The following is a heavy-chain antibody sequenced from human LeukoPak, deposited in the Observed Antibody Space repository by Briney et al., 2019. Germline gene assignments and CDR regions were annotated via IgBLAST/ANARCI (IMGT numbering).Heavy chain of an antibody. CDR1: GFTFSSYE. D-gene: IGHD3-22*01. Sequence: GGSLRLSCAASGFTFSSYEMNWVRQAPGKGLEWVSYISSSGSTIYYADSVKGRFTISRDNAKDSLYLQMNSLRAEDTAVYYCARDSYYYDSSGLITEYFQHWGQGTLVTVSS. CDR3: ARDSYYYDSSGLITEYFQH. V-gene: IGHV3-48*03. CDR2: ISSSGSTI. J-gene: IGHJ1*01.